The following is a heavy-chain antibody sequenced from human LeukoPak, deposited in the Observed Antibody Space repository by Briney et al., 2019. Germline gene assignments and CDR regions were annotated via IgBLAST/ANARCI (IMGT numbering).Heavy chain of an antibody. CDR2: INSDGSST. J-gene: IGHJ4*02. D-gene: IGHD3-3*01. V-gene: IGHV3-74*01. Sequence: GGSLRLSCAASGFTFSSYAMSWVRQAPGKGLVWVSRINSDGSSTSYADSVKGRFTISRDNAKNSLYLQMNSLRAEDTAVYYCARNPHVDFFDYWGQGTLVTVSS. CDR1: GFTFSSYA. CDR3: ARNPHVDFFDY.